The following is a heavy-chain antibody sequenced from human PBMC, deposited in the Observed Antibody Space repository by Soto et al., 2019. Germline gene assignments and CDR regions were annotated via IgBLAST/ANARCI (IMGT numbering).Heavy chain of an antibody. CDR2: ISGYNGNT. Sequence: QVQLVQSGAEVKKPVASVKVSCKASGYTFTSYGISWVRQAPGQGLEWMGWISGYNGNTNYAQKLQGRVTMTTDTSTSTAHMELRSLRSDDTAVYYCARTRSVEIAECWGQGTLVTVSS. V-gene: IGHV1-18*01. CDR3: ARTRSVEIAEC. D-gene: IGHD1-26*01. J-gene: IGHJ4*02. CDR1: GYTFTSYG.